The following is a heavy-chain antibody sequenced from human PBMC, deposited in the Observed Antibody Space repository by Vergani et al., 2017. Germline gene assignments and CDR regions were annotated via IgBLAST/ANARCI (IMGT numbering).Heavy chain of an antibody. Sequence: QVQLVQSGAEVKKPGSSVKVSCRASGGKFSNYAINWVRQAPGQGLEWMGGIIPMFGTANYAQKFQGRVTITADKSTSTAYMELSSLRSEDTAVYYCARAAAAVPGRFDPWGQGTLVTVSS. J-gene: IGHJ5*02. CDR2: IIPMFGTA. D-gene: IGHD6-13*01. CDR3: ARAAAAVPGRFDP. CDR1: GGKFSNYA. V-gene: IGHV1-69*14.